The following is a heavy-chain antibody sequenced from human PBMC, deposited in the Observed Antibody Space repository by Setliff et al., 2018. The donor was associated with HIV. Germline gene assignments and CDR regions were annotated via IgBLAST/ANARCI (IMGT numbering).Heavy chain of an antibody. J-gene: IGHJ4*02. D-gene: IGHD2-21*02. V-gene: IGHV4-31*03. Sequence: SETLFLTCTVSGGSISSGGYYWSWIRQHPEKGLEWIGYVYYNGDTYYNPSLKSRVTLSVDTSKNQFSLNLGSVTAADTAVYYCARAPGVTPFDHWGPGTLVTVSS. CDR2: VYYNGDT. CDR3: ARAPGVTPFDH. CDR1: GGSISSGGYY.